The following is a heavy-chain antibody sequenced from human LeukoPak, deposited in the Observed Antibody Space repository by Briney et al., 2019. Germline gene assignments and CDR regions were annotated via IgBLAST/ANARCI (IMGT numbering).Heavy chain of an antibody. CDR2: INPSGGST. CDR1: GYTFTSYY. V-gene: IGHV1-46*01. D-gene: IGHD1-26*01. Sequence: ASVKVSCKASGYTFTSYYMHWVRQAPGQGLEWMGIINPSGGSTSYAQKFQGRVTMTRDTSTSTVYMELSSLRSEDTAVYYSASHGATNAFDIWGQGTMVTVSS. CDR3: ASHGATNAFDI. J-gene: IGHJ3*02.